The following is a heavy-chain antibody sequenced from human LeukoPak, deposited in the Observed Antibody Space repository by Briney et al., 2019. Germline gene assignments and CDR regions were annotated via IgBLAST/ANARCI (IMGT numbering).Heavy chain of an antibody. Sequence: ASVKVSCKASGYTFTSYGIRWVRQAPGQGLEWMEWISAYNGNTNYAQKLQGRVTMTTDTSTSTAYMELRSLRSDDTAVYYCARGGRGFLEWLPPRFDPWGQGTLVTVSS. D-gene: IGHD3-3*01. V-gene: IGHV1-18*01. CDR1: GYTFTSYG. CDR3: ARGGRGFLEWLPPRFDP. CDR2: ISAYNGNT. J-gene: IGHJ5*02.